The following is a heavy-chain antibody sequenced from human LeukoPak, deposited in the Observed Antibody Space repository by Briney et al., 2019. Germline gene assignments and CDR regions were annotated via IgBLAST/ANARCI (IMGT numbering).Heavy chain of an antibody. D-gene: IGHD6-6*01. CDR2: ISSGSTYK. V-gene: IGHV3-21*04. CDR3: ARIGYSSSSFDF. CDR1: RFTFSSFT. Sequence: GGSLRLSCAAARFTFSSFTMHWARQAPGKGLEWVSSISSGSTYKDYADSVKGRFTISRDNAKNSLYLQMNSLRAEDTAVYYCARIGYSSSSFDFWGQGTLVTVSS. J-gene: IGHJ4*02.